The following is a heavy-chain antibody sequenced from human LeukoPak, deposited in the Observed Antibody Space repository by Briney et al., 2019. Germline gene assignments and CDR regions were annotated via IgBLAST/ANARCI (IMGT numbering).Heavy chain of an antibody. CDR1: GFTFSSHA. CDR3: ARETGSSVGSTDFDY. CDR2: ISYDGSFQ. J-gene: IGHJ4*02. D-gene: IGHD6-6*01. Sequence: GGSLRLSCSVSGFTFSSHAVHWVRQAPGKGLECVAYISYDGSFQYHADSVKGRFTISRDNSKDILYLQMNSLRAEDTALYYCARETGSSVGSTDFDYWGQGTLVTVSS. V-gene: IGHV3-30-3*01.